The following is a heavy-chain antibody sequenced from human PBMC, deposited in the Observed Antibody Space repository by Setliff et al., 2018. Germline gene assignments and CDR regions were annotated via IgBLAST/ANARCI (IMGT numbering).Heavy chain of an antibody. CDR3: AKDNGGNPDCDY. CDR1: GGTFSSYA. D-gene: IGHD2-15*01. CDR2: IIPMFGTA. J-gene: IGHJ4*02. V-gene: IGHV1-69*13. Sequence: SVKVSCKASGGTFSSYAISWVRQAPGQGLEWMGGIIPMFGTANYAQKFQGRVTITADESTSTAYMELSSLRSEDTAVYYCAKDNGGNPDCDYWGQGTLVTVSS.